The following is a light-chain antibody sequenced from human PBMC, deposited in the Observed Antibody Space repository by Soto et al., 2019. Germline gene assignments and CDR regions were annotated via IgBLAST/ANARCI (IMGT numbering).Light chain of an antibody. CDR3: KQLNSYPLT. J-gene: IGKJ4*01. CDR1: KSINNY. CDR2: AAT. V-gene: IGKV1-39*01. Sequence: DIQMTQSPSSLSASVGDRVTITCRASKSINNYLNWYQQKPGKAPNLLIHAATTLQSGVPSRFSGSGSGTSFALTIRGLQPEDFATYSCKQLNSYPLTFGGGTKVDIK.